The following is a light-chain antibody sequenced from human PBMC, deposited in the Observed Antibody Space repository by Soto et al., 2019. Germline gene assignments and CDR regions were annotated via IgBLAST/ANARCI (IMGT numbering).Light chain of an antibody. CDR3: QQYNHWPPT. V-gene: IGKV3-15*01. J-gene: IGKJ1*01. CDR2: GAS. Sequence: SLVTLYWSRGERTILSCGARQSVSSNLAWYQQKPGQAPTLLIYGASTRATGIPARFSGSGCGTESTLISSLLNSEDFVFYSRQQYNHWPPTFGQGTKVDIK. CDR1: QSVSSN.